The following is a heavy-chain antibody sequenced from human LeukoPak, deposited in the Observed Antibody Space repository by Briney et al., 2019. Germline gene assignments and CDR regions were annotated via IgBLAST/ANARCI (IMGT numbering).Heavy chain of an antibody. V-gene: IGHV1-69*13. Sequence: PGASVKVSCKASGYTFTSYDIDWVRQATGQGLEWMGGIIPIFGTANYAQKFQGRVTITADESTSTAYMELSSQRSEDTAVYYCARDGGDYPRAFDIWGQGTMVTVSS. CDR1: GYTFTSYD. J-gene: IGHJ3*02. CDR2: IIPIFGTA. CDR3: ARDGGDYPRAFDI. D-gene: IGHD4-17*01.